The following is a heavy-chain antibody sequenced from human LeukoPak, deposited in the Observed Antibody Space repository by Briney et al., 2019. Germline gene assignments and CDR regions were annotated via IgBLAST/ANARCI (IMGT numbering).Heavy chain of an antibody. CDR3: ARDRGDYHNSGWHTNY. V-gene: IGHV3-23*01. CDR2: ISSSGSNT. J-gene: IGHJ4*02. CDR1: GFTFSSYA. D-gene: IGHD6-19*01. Sequence: PGRSLRLSCAASGFTFSSYAMTWVRQAPGEGLEWVSSISSSGSNTYYADSVKGRFTISRDNSKNALYVQMNSLRAEDTAIYYCARDRGDYHNSGWHTNYWGQGTLVTVSS.